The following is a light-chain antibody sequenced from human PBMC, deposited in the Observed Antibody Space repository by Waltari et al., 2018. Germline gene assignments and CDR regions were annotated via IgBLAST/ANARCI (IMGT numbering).Light chain of an antibody. CDR3: QQYNEWPPYT. CDR1: QSVSSD. V-gene: IGKV3-15*01. CDR2: GAS. J-gene: IGKJ2*01. Sequence: EIVMTQSPATLSVSPGERASLSCRASQSVSSDLAWYQQKPGQAPRLLLYGASTRATGSPDRFSGSGSVTEFTLTISSLQSEDSAIYYCQQYNEWPPYTFGQGTKLEI.